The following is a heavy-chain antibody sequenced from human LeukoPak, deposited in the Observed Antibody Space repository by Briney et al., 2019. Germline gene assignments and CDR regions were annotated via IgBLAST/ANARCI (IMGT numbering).Heavy chain of an antibody. CDR2: FNHSGST. V-gene: IGHV4-34*01. CDR1: GGSISSYY. Sequence: PSETLSLTCTVSGGSISSYYWSWIRQVPGKGLEWIGEFNHSGSTNYNPSLKSRVTISVDTSKNHFSLKLSSVTAADTAVYYCARGLRRRTMIAVPRRALWFDPWGQGTLVTVSS. J-gene: IGHJ5*02. CDR3: ARGLRRRTMIAVPRRALWFDP. D-gene: IGHD3-22*01.